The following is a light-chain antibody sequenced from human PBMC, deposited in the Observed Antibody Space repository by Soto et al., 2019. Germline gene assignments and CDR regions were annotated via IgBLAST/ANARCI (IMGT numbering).Light chain of an antibody. J-gene: IGKJ4*01. CDR2: GAS. V-gene: IGKV3-20*01. CDR1: QSVSSNY. CDR3: QQYGKSPLT. Sequence: EIVLTQSPGTLSLSPEERATLSCRASQSVSSNYLGWYQQKPGQAPRLLIYGASFRATDIPDRFSGSGSGTDFTLTISRLEPEDFAVYYCQQYGKSPLTFGGGTKVDIK.